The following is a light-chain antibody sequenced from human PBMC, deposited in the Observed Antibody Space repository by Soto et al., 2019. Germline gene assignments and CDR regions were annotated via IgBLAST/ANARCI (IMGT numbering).Light chain of an antibody. CDR1: SSDIGGYTY. CDR3: TSYTRSSTYVV. CDR2: DVS. J-gene: IGLJ2*01. Sequence: QSALAQPASVSESPGQSITISCTGTSSDIGGYTYVSWYQQHPGKAPKLMIYDVSNRPSGVSNRFSGSRSGNTASLTISGLQAEDEADYFCTSYTRSSTYVVFGGGTKVTVL. V-gene: IGLV2-14*01.